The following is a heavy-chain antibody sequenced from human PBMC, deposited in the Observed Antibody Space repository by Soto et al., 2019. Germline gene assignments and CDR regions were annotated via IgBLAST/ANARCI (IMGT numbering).Heavy chain of an antibody. CDR1: GGSISSYY. CDR2: IYYSGST. J-gene: IGHJ4*02. CDR3: ARGRHTYYYDSSGYYYFDY. V-gene: IGHV4-59*01. D-gene: IGHD3-22*01. Sequence: QVQLQESGPGLVKPSETLSLTCTVSGGSISSYYWSWIRQPPGKGLEWIGYIYYSGSTNYNPSLKSRVTISVDTSKNQFALKLSSVTAADTAVYYCARGRHTYYYDSSGYYYFDYWGQGTLVTVSS.